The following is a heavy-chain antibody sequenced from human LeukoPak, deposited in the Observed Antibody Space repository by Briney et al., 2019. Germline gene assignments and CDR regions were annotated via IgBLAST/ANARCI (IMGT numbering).Heavy chain of an antibody. Sequence: SGGSLRLSCAASGFTFSSYWMHWVRRAPGKGLVWVSRINSDGSSTSYADSVKGRFTISRDNAKNSLYLQMNSLRAEDTAVYYCARGPMVRGVIIRRSKSGYFDYWGQGTLVTVSS. CDR3: ARGPMVRGVIIRRSKSGYFDY. J-gene: IGHJ4*02. CDR2: INSDGSST. CDR1: GFTFSSYW. D-gene: IGHD3-10*01. V-gene: IGHV3-74*01.